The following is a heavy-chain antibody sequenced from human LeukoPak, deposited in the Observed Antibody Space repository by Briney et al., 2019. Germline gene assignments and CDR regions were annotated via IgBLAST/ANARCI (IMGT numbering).Heavy chain of an antibody. CDR2: INTNTGNP. CDR3: ARDGDIVVVRAIDEYYYGMDV. V-gene: IGHV7-4-1*02. D-gene: IGHD2-21*01. CDR1: GYTFTSYA. Sequence: ASVKVSCKASGYTFTSYAMNWVRQAPGQGLEWMGWINTNTGNPTYAQGFTGRFVFSLDTSVSTAYLQISSLKAEDTAVYYCARDGDIVVVRAIDEYYYGMDVWGQGTTVTVSS. J-gene: IGHJ6*02.